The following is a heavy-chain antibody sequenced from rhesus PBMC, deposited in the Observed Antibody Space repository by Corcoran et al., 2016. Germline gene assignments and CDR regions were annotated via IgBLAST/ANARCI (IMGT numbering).Heavy chain of an antibody. Sequence: QVQLQESGPGLVEPSETLSLTCNVSGGSISSYYWSWIRQSPGKGLEWIGRIYGRSESTTNNPSLTSRVSISRDTSKKQFSLKLSSVTGADTAMYYCARVTTVAANRFDVWGPGVLVTVSS. V-gene: IGHV4-147*01. J-gene: IGHJ5-1*01. CDR1: GGSISSYY. CDR3: ARVTTVAANRFDV. CDR2: IYGRSEST. D-gene: IGHD4-29*01.